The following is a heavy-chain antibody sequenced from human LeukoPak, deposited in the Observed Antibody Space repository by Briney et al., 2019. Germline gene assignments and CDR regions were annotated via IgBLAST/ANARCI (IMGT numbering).Heavy chain of an antibody. D-gene: IGHD2-8*01. CDR2: IYYSRSA. J-gene: IGHJ4*02. CDR1: GGSVSSSY. CDR3: ARDVWYTH. Sequence: SETLPLTCTVSGGSVSSSYWSWIRQPPGKGLEWIGYIYYSRSANYNPSLKSRVTISVDTSKNQFSLKLSSVTAADTAVYYCARDVWYTHWGQGTLVTVSS. V-gene: IGHV4-59*02.